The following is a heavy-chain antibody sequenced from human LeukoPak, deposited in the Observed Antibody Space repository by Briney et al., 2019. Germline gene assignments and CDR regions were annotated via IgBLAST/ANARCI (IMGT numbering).Heavy chain of an antibody. V-gene: IGHV1-8*01. J-gene: IGHJ3*02. CDR2: MNPNSGNT. CDR3: ARGYSSSWLFAGREDAFDI. Sequence: GASVKVSCKASGYTFTSYDINWVRQATGQGLEWMGWMNPNSGNTGYAQKFQGRVTMTRNTSISTAYMELSSLRSEDTAVYYCARGYSSSWLFAGREDAFDIWGQGTMVTVSS. D-gene: IGHD6-13*01. CDR1: GYTFTSYD.